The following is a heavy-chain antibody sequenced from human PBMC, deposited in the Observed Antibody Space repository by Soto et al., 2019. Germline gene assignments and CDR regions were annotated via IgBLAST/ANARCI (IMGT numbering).Heavy chain of an antibody. D-gene: IGHD3-22*01. Sequence: PGGSLRLSCAASGFTFSSYGMHWVRQAPGKGLEWVAVIRYDGSNKYYADSVKGRFTISRDNAKNSLYLQMNSLRAEDTAVYYCARDQLYYNDISGRPLNAFDVRGQGTMVTVSS. CDR2: IRYDGSNK. V-gene: IGHV3-33*01. CDR3: ARDQLYYNDISGRPLNAFDV. J-gene: IGHJ3*01. CDR1: GFTFSSYG.